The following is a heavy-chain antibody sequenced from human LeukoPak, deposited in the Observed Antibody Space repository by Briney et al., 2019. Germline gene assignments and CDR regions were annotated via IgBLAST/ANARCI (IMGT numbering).Heavy chain of an antibody. J-gene: IGHJ4*02. V-gene: IGHV4-59*08. Sequence: SETLSLTCTVSGGSISSYYWSWIRQPPGKGLEWTGYIYYSGSTNYNPSLKSRVTISVDTSKNQFSLKLSSVTAADMAVYYCARPAHVDTAMGPFDYWGQGTLVTVSS. D-gene: IGHD5-18*01. CDR3: ARPAHVDTAMGPFDY. CDR1: GGSISSYY. CDR2: IYYSGST.